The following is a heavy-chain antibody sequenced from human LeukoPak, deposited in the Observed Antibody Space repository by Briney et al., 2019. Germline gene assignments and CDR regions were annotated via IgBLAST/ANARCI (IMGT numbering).Heavy chain of an antibody. CDR3: AKSFDY. CDR1: GSTLSSTW. CDR2: VNGDGSST. J-gene: IGHJ4*02. Sequence: PGGSLRLSCAASGSTLSSTWMHWVRQAPGKGLVWVSRVNGDGSSTSYADSVKGRFTISRDNAKNTLYLQMNSLRAEDTAVYYCAKSFDYWGQGTLVTVSP. V-gene: IGHV3-74*01.